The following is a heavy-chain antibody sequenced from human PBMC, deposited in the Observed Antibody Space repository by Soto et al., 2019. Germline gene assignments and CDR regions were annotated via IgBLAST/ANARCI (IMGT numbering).Heavy chain of an antibody. D-gene: IGHD3-22*01. J-gene: IGHJ4*02. V-gene: IGHV5-10-1*01. CDR2: IDPSDSQT. CDR3: ARQIYDSDTGPNFQYYFDS. Sequence: GESLKISCKGSGYSFAGYWITWVRQKPGKGLEWMGRIDPSDSQTYYSPSFRGHVTISVTKSITTVFLQWSSLRASATAMYYCARQIYDSDTGPNFQYYFDSWGQGTPVTVSS. CDR1: GYSFAGYW.